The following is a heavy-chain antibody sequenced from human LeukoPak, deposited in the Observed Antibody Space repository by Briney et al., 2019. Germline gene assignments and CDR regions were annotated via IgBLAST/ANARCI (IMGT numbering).Heavy chain of an antibody. Sequence: PGGSLRLSCAASGFTFSSYSMNWVRQAPGKGLEWVSSISSSSSYIYYADSVKGRFTISRDNAKNSLYLQMNSLRAEDTAVYYCAREGLWLVPSAFDIWGQGTMVTVSS. J-gene: IGHJ3*02. CDR1: GFTFSSYS. CDR2: ISSSSSYI. V-gene: IGHV3-21*01. D-gene: IGHD6-19*01. CDR3: AREGLWLVPSAFDI.